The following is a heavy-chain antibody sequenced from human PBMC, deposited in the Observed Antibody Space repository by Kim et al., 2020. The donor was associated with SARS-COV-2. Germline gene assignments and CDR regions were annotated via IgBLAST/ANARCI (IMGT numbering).Heavy chain of an antibody. J-gene: IGHJ5*02. CDR3: ARDETGYCSGGSCSSRGDWFDP. Sequence: SVKVSCKASGGTFSSYAISWVRQAPGQGLEWMGRIIPILGIANYAQKFQCRVTITADKSTSTAYMELSSLRSEDTAVYYCARDETGYCSGGSCSSRGDWFDPWGQGTLVNVSS. CDR1: GGTFSSYA. V-gene: IGHV1-69*04. CDR2: IIPILGIA. D-gene: IGHD2-15*01.